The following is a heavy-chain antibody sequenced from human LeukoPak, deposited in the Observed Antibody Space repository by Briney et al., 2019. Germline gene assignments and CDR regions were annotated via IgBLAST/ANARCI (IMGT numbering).Heavy chain of an antibody. V-gene: IGHV3-30-3*01. CDR1: GFTFSGYA. D-gene: IGHD3-22*01. CDR3: AKDLYYYDSSGYYYPNAEYYQH. J-gene: IGHJ1*01. CDR2: ISYDGSNE. Sequence: GRSLRLSCAASGFTFSGYAMHWVRQAPGKGLEWVAVISYDGSNEYYADSVKGRFTISRDNSKNTLYLQMNSLSVEDTAVYYCAKDLYYYDSSGYYYPNAEYYQHWGQGTLVTVSS.